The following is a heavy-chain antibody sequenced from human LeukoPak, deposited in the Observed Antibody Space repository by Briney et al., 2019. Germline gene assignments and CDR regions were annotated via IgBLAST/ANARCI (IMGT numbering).Heavy chain of an antibody. J-gene: IGHJ4*02. V-gene: IGHV3-23*01. CDR3: ATYRQVLLPFES. CDR2: ISGRDDSA. CDR1: GFTFSSYA. Sequence: GGSLRLSCAASGFTFSSYAMSWVRQAPGKGLEWVSTISGRDDSAYYADSVKGRFTISRDNSKNTLYLQVNSLRAEDTAVYYCATYRQVLLPFESWGQGTLVTVSS. D-gene: IGHD2-8*02.